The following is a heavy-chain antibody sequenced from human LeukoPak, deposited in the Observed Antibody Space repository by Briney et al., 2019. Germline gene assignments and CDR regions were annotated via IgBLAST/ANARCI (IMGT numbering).Heavy chain of an antibody. D-gene: IGHD3-10*01. Sequence: SETLSLTCTVSGGSISSYYWSWIRQPPGKGLEWIGYFYYSGSTNYNPSLKSRVTISVDTSKNQFSLKLTSLTAADTAVYYCARGRLGGSGSYYNVLDYWGQGTLVTVSS. CDR1: GGSISSYY. V-gene: IGHV4-59*01. CDR2: FYYSGST. CDR3: ARGRLGGSGSYYNVLDY. J-gene: IGHJ4*02.